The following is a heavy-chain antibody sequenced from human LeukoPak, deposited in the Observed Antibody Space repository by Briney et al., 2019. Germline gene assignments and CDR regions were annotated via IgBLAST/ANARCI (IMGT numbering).Heavy chain of an antibody. Sequence: ASVKVSCKASGYTFTSYDINWVRQAAGQGLEWMGWMKPNSGNTGYAQNFQGRITMTRDTSISTAYMELSSLRSEDTAVYYCTREGGRTSHGNFDYWGQGTLVTVSS. J-gene: IGHJ4*02. D-gene: IGHD2-2*01. V-gene: IGHV1-8*01. CDR3: TREGGRTSHGNFDY. CDR1: GYTFTSYD. CDR2: MKPNSGNT.